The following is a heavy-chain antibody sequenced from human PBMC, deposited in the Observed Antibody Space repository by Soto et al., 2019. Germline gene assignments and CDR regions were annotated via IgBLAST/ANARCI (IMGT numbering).Heavy chain of an antibody. D-gene: IGHD3-10*01. CDR3: ARRTRTPYYYGSGSYSVDY. J-gene: IGHJ4*02. CDR1: GGTFSSYT. CDR2: IIPILGIA. V-gene: IGHV1-69*02. Sequence: QVQLVQSGAEVKKPGSSVKVSCKASGGTFSSYTISWVRQAPGQGLEWMGRIIPILGIANYAQKFQGRVTITADKXXGXAXTELSSLRSEETAVYYCARRTRTPYYYGSGSYSVDYWGQGTLVTVSS.